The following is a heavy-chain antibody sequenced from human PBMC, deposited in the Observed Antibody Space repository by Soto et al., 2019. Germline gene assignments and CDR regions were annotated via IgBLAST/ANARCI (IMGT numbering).Heavy chain of an antibody. CDR1: GFTLTSFY. CDR3: VEGYYDRITYFAK. Sequence: VQLVESGGGLVRPGGSLRLSCGASGFTLTSFYMFWVRQVPGKGLVWVSRIKSDGSDTAYADSVKGRFTISRDNAKHTLYLEMNSLRDEDTAVYYCVEGYYDRITYFAKWGPGTLVTVSS. D-gene: IGHD3-22*01. V-gene: IGHV3-74*01. J-gene: IGHJ4*02. CDR2: IKSDGSDT.